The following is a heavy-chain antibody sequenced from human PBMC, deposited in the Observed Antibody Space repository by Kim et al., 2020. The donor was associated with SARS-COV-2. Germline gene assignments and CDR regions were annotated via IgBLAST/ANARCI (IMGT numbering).Heavy chain of an antibody. Sequence: GESLKISCKGSGYSFTSYWIGWVRQMPGKGLEWMGIIYPGDSDTRYSPSFQGQVTISADKSISTAYLQWSSLKASDTAMYYCAISSFASTDWFDPWGQGTLVTVSS. CDR1: GYSFTSYW. CDR3: AISSFASTDWFDP. J-gene: IGHJ5*02. CDR2: IYPGDSDT. V-gene: IGHV5-51*01. D-gene: IGHD6-6*01.